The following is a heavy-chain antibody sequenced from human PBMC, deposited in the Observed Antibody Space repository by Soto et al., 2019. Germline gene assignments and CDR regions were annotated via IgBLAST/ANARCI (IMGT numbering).Heavy chain of an antibody. CDR2: IQSGGPT. CDR3: ARDDVLCDGSGCCGVPLDV. D-gene: IGHD3-22*01. CDR1: GFTVSSNY. J-gene: IGHJ6*04. V-gene: IGHV3-66*01. Sequence: EVQLVESGGGLVQPGGSLRLSCAASGFTVSSNYMRWVRQAPGKGLEWVSRIQSGGPTYYADSVKGRFAIYRETSENTVHIQTDSLRAEDTAVYYCARDDVLCDGSGCCGVPLDVWGNGTTVTVSS.